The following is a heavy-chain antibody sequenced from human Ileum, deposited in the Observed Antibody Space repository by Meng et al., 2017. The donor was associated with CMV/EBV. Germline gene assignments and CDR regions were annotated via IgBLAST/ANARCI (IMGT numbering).Heavy chain of an antibody. CDR1: GGSFSGYY. J-gene: IGHJ4*02. CDR2: INHSGST. Sequence: YGGSFSGYYWSWIRQPPGKGLEWLGEINHSGSTNYNPSLKSRVTISVDTSKNQFSLKLSSVTAADTAVYYCAREGLPNEGYVPYYFDSWGQGNLVTVSS. D-gene: IGHD3-16*01. CDR3: AREGLPNEGYVPYYFDS. V-gene: IGHV4-34*01.